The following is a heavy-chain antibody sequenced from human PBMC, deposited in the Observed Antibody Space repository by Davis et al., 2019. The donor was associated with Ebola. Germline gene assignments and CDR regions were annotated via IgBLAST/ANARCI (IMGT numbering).Heavy chain of an antibody. D-gene: IGHD5-18*01. Sequence: GESLKISCAASGFTFSSYGMHWVRQAPGKGLEWVAVISYDGSNKYYADSVKGRFTISRDNSKNTLYLQMNSLRAEDTAVYYCARGGKWIQTNWFDPWGQGTLVTVSS. CDR3: ARGGKWIQTNWFDP. V-gene: IGHV3-30*03. CDR1: GFTFSSYG. CDR2: ISYDGSNK. J-gene: IGHJ5*02.